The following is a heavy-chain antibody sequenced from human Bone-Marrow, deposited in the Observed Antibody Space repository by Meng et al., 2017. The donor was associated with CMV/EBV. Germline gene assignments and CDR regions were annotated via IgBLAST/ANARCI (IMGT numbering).Heavy chain of an antibody. CDR1: GFTFSSYA. J-gene: IGHJ3*02. Sequence: GESLKISCAASGFTFSSYAMSWVRQAPGKGLEWVSAISGSGGSTYYADSVKGRFTISRDNAGNSLYLQMNSLRAEDTAVYYCARGAFDIWGQGTMVTVSS. CDR2: ISGSGGST. V-gene: IGHV3-23*01. CDR3: ARGAFDI.